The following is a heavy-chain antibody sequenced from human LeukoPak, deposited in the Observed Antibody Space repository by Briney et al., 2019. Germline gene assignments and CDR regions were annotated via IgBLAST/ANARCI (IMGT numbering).Heavy chain of an antibody. CDR3: ARGVYIAAAQYAY. CDR1: GGSISSYY. J-gene: IGHJ4*02. D-gene: IGHD6-13*01. V-gene: IGHV4-59*01. CDR2: IYYSGTT. Sequence: SETLSLTCTVSGGSISSYYWSWIRQPPGKGLEWIGYIYYSGTTNYNPSLKSRVTISVDTSKSQFSLKLSSVTAADTAVYYCARGVYIAAAQYAYWGQGTLVTVSS.